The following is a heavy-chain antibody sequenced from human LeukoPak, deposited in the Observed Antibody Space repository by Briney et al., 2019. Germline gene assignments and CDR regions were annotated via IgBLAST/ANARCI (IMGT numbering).Heavy chain of an antibody. D-gene: IGHD6-6*01. CDR1: GFTFTHSW. V-gene: IGHV3-7*01. Sequence: QSGGSLRLSCAASGFTFTHSWMSWVRQAPGKGLEWVANIKQDGSEKYYVDSVEGRFTISRDNAKNSVSLQMNSLRGEDTAVYYCVRALGSSSADYWGQGTLVTDSS. CDR3: VRALGSSSADY. J-gene: IGHJ4*02. CDR2: IKQDGSEK.